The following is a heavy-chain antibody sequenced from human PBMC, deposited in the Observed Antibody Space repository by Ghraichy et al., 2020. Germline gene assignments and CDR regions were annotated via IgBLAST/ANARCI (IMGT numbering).Heavy chain of an antibody. CDR2: IYYSGST. CDR3: VAGARFGMKQLPFDY. J-gene: IGHJ4*02. Sequence: SETLSLTCTVSGDSISSYYWSWIRQPPGKGLEWIGYIYYSGSTNYNPSLKSRVTISVDTSKNQFSLKLSSVTAADTAVYYCVAGARFGMKQLPFDYWGQGTLVTVSS. D-gene: IGHD6-6*01. V-gene: IGHV4-59*01. CDR1: GDSISSYY.